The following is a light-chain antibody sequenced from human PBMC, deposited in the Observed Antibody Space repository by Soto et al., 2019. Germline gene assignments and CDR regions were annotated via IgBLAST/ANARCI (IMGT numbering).Light chain of an antibody. V-gene: IGLV2-18*01. J-gene: IGLJ1*01. CDR1: STDFVSYNR. CDR2: EVS. Sequence: QSALTQPPSVSGSPGQSVTISCTGTSTDFVSYNRVSWYQQPPGTAPKLMIYEVSKRPSGVPDRFSGSKSGNTASLTISGLQAADEADYYCSLYTSENAYVFGTGTKLTDL. CDR3: SLYTSENAYV.